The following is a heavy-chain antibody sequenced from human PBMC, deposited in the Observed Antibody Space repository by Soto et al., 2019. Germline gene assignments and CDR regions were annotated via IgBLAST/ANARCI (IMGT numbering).Heavy chain of an antibody. CDR3: AIPSKDYDGSGVRFYY. J-gene: IGHJ4*02. CDR2: IIPILGIA. V-gene: IGHV1-69*02. Sequence: EASVKVSCKASGGTFSSYTISWVRQAPGQGLEWMGRIIPILGIANYAQKFKGRVTITADKSTSTAYMELSSLRSEDTAVYYCAIPSKDYDGSGVRFYYWGQGTLVIVSS. CDR1: GGTFSSYT. D-gene: IGHD3-10*01.